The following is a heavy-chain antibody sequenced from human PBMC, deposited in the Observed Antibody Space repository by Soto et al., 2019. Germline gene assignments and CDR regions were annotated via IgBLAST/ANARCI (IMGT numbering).Heavy chain of an antibody. CDR2: IYHSGST. Sequence: QLQLQESGSGLVKPSQTLSLTCAVSGGSISSGGYSWSWIRQPPGKGLEWIGYIYHSGSTSYNPSLQSRVTTSVDRSKNHFSLKLSSVTAADTPVYSCARVPRPWGQGTLVTVSS. V-gene: IGHV4-30-2*01. CDR1: GGSISSGGYS. CDR3: ARVPRP. J-gene: IGHJ5*02.